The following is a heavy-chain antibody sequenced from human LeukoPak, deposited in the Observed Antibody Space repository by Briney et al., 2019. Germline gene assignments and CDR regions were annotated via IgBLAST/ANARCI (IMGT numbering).Heavy chain of an antibody. CDR3: ARKMSLDNSNSRAFDY. J-gene: IGHJ4*02. CDR1: GYXFNSHW. Sequence: GESLKISCNTSGYXFNSHWISWVRQMPGEGLEWLGRIDPSDSYTNYNPSFQGHIIVSANSSISTAYLQWNSLRASDSGIYYCARKMSLDNSNSRAFDYWGQGTLVTVSS. V-gene: IGHV5-10-1*01. D-gene: IGHD4-11*01. CDR2: IDPSDSYT.